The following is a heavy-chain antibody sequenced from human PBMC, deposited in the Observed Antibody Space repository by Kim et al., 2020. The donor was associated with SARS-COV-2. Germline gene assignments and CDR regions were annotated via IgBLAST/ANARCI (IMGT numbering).Heavy chain of an antibody. D-gene: IGHD2-21*02. CDR2: IKGDGSEK. V-gene: IGHV3-7*01. J-gene: IGHJ4*02. CDR1: GFTFNTHW. Sequence: GGSLRLSCVASGFTFNTHWMQWVRQAPGKGLEWVASIKGDGSEKTYLDSVKGRFTISRDNAVTPLYLQMDSLRVDDTAVYYCVGTGMYSYWGQGTLVT. CDR3: VGTGMYSY.